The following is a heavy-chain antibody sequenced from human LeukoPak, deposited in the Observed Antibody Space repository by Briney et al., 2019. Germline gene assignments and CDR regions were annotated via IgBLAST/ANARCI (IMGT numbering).Heavy chain of an antibody. D-gene: IGHD6-13*01. CDR2: INHSGST. J-gene: IGHJ5*02. CDR3: ARGPSSWPAKRYNWFDP. Sequence: SEILSLTCAVYGGSFSGYYWSWIRQPPGKGLEWIGEINHSGSTNYNPPLKSRVTISVDTSKNQFSLKLSSVTAADTAVYYCARGPSSWPAKRYNWFDPWGQGTLVTVSS. CDR1: GGSFSGYY. V-gene: IGHV4-34*01.